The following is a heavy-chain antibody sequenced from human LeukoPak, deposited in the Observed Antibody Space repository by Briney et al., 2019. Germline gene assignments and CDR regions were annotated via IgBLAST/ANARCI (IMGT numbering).Heavy chain of an antibody. D-gene: IGHD5-12*01. CDR3: ANWGGVATIRGNFDY. J-gene: IGHJ4*02. Sequence: PGGSLRLSCAASGFTFGTYAMHWVREAPGKGLEWVAVISHDGSNKYYADSVKGRFTISRDNYKNTVFLQMNSLRAEDTGVYYCANWGGVATIRGNFDYWGQGTLVTVSS. CDR2: ISHDGSNK. CDR1: GFTFGTYA. V-gene: IGHV3-30-3*01.